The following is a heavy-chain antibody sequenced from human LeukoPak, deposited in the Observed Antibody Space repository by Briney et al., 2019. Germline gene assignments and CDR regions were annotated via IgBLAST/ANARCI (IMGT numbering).Heavy chain of an antibody. CDR1: GFTFDDYA. Sequence: QSGRSLRLSCAASGFTFDDYAMHWVRQAPGKGLEWVSGISWNSGSIGYADSVKGRFTISRDNAKNSLYLQMNSLRAEDTAVYYCARDGTGPYSYGKESFDYWGQGTLVTVSS. D-gene: IGHD5-18*01. V-gene: IGHV3-9*01. CDR2: ISWNSGSI. J-gene: IGHJ4*02. CDR3: ARDGTGPYSYGKESFDY.